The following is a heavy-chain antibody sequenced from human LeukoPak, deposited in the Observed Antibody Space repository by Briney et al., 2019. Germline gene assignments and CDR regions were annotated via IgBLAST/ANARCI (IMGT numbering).Heavy chain of an antibody. CDR2: IKHDGSDQ. CDR3: VKGGWVHLLDY. V-gene: IGHV3-7*01. D-gene: IGHD1-1*01. Sequence: PGGSLRLSCAASGFTFRSYWITWVRQAPGKGLEWVANIKHDGSDQYYVDSVKGRFTISRDNAKSSLYLQMSSLRAEDTAVYYCVKGGWVHLLDYWGQGTLVTVSS. CDR1: GFTFRSYW. J-gene: IGHJ4*02.